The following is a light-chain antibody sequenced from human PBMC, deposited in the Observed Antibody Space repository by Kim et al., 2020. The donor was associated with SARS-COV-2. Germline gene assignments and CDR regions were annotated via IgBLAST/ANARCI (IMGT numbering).Light chain of an antibody. CDR1: QSVLYSSNNQNY. Sequence: RATINCKSSQSVLYSSNNQNYVAWYQQKPGQPPKLLIYWASTREYGVPDRFSGSGSGTDFTLTVCSLQAEDVAVYYCQQYYSTPYTFGQGTKLEI. CDR3: QQYYSTPYT. V-gene: IGKV4-1*01. J-gene: IGKJ2*01. CDR2: WAS.